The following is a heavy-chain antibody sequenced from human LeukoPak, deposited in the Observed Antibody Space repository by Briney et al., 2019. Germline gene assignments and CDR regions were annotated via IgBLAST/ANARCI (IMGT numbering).Heavy chain of an antibody. CDR3: ATSRDGYNPLDY. J-gene: IGHJ4*02. D-gene: IGHD5-24*01. CDR1: GYTFTNYG. Sequence: ASVKVSCKTSGYTFTNYGISWVRQAPGRGLEWIGWISAYNGNTNYVQKFQGRVTMTTDTSTSTAYMGLTSLTSDDTAVYYCATSRDGYNPLDYWGQGTLVTVSS. V-gene: IGHV1-18*01. CDR2: ISAYNGNT.